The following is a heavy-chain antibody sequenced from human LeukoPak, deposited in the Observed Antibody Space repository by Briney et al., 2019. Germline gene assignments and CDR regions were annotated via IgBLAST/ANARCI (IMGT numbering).Heavy chain of an antibody. CDR3: TRNYCSSTSCYKRYFDY. J-gene: IGHJ4*02. V-gene: IGHV4-31*03. CDR2: ISYTGST. CDR1: GGSISSSSYY. D-gene: IGHD2-2*02. Sequence: SETLSLTCTVSGGSISSSSYYWSWIRQHPGKGLEWIGYISYTGSTYYNPSLKSRVIISVDTSKTQFSLMLSSVTAADTAVYYCTRNYCSSTSCYKRYFDYWGQGTLVTVSS.